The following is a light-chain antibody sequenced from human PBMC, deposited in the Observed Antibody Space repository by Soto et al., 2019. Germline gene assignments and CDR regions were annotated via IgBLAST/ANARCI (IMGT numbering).Light chain of an antibody. CDR2: AAS. J-gene: IGKJ1*01. CDR1: QNIGIF. CDR3: QRSSSMLWT. V-gene: IGKV1-39*01. Sequence: DIQMTQSPSSLSASVGDRVTVTCRASQNIGIFLNWYQQKPGKAPNLLIYAASSLQSGVPSRFSGSGSGTEFTLTINNLQPEDFATYYCQRSSSMLWTFGQGTKVDNK.